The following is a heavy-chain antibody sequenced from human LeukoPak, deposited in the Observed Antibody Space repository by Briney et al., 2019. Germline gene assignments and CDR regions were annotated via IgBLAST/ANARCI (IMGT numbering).Heavy chain of an antibody. V-gene: IGHV3-23*01. D-gene: IGHD3-10*01. CDR1: GFTFSSYA. J-gene: IGHJ4*02. CDR3: ARSITMVRGSYFDY. CDR2: ISVSNDRT. Sequence: GGSLRLSCAASGFTFSSYAMSWVRQAPGKKLEWVSAISVSNDRTSYADSVKGRFTISRDNSKNTLYLQMNSLRAEDTAVYYCARSITMVRGSYFDYWGQGTLVTVSS.